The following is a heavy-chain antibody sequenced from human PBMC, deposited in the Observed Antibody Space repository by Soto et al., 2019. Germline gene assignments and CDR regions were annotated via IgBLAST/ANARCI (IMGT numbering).Heavy chain of an antibody. CDR3: ARQGQYFDWVYYYYGMDV. D-gene: IGHD3-9*01. CDR2: IYPGDSDT. J-gene: IGHJ6*02. Sequence: PGESLKISCKGSGYRFTSYWIGWVRPMPGKGLEWMGIIYPGDSDTRYSPSFQGHVTISADKSISTAYLQWSSLKASDTAMYYCARQGQYFDWVYYYYGMDVWGQGTTVTVSS. CDR1: GYRFTSYW. V-gene: IGHV5-51*01.